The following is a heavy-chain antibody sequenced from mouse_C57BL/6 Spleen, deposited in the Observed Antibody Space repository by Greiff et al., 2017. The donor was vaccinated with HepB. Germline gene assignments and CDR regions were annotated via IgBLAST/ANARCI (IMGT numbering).Heavy chain of an antibody. D-gene: IGHD2-1*01. Sequence: DVHLVESGEGLVKPGGSLKLSCAASGFTFSSYAMSWVRQTPEKRLEWVVYISSGGDYIYYADTVKGRFTISRDNARNTLYLQMSSLKSEDTAMYYCTRTIYYGNLDYWGQGTTLTVSS. V-gene: IGHV5-9-1*02. CDR1: GFTFSSYA. CDR2: ISSGGDYI. CDR3: TRTIYYGNLDY. J-gene: IGHJ2*01.